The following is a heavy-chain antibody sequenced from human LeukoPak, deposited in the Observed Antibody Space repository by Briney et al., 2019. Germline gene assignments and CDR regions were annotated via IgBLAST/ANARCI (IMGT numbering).Heavy chain of an antibody. J-gene: IGHJ4*02. Sequence: GGSLRLSCAASGFTFSSYGMHWVRQAPGKGLEWVAFIRYDGSNKYYADSVKGRFTISRDNSKNTLYLQMSSLRAEDTAVYYCAKLATYYYGSGSYIASDWGQGTLVTVSS. D-gene: IGHD3-10*01. V-gene: IGHV3-30*02. CDR1: GFTFSSYG. CDR2: IRYDGSNK. CDR3: AKLATYYYGSGSYIASD.